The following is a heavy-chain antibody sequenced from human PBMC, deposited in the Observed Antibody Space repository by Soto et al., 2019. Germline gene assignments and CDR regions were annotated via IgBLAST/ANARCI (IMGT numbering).Heavy chain of an antibody. CDR3: ARHRPWDRRRVDP. V-gene: IGHV4-39*01. D-gene: IGHD1-26*01. J-gene: IGHJ5*02. CDR2: IYYSGST. CDR1: GGSISIGTDY. Sequence: SETLSLTCDVSGGSISIGTDYWGWIRQPPGKGLEWIGSIYYSGSTYYNPSLKSRVTISVDTSKNQFSLKLSSVTAADTAVYYCARHRPWDRRRVDPWGQGTLVTVSS.